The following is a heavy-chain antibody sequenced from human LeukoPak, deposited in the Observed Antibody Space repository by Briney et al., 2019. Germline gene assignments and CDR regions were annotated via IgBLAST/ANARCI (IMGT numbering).Heavy chain of an antibody. J-gene: IGHJ4*02. D-gene: IGHD6-19*01. V-gene: IGHV3-48*01. Sequence: TGRSLRLSCAASGFTFSSYSMNWVRQAPGKGLEWVSYISSSSSTIYYADSVKGRFTISRDNAKNSLYLQMDSLRAEDTAVYYCARVLYSSGWYSGFDYWGQGTLVTVSS. CDR1: GFTFSSYS. CDR3: ARVLYSSGWYSGFDY. CDR2: ISSSSSTI.